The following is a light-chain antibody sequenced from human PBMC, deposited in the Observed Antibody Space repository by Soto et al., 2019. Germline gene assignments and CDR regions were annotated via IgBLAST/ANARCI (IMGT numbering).Light chain of an antibody. CDR1: QSFTSNY. J-gene: IGKJ2*01. CDR3: QQYGSSPYT. Sequence: EIVLTQSPGTLSLSPGERAILSCRASQSFTSNYLAWYQQKPGQAPRLLIYGASSRATGIPDRFSGSGSGIDFTLIISGLEPEDSAEYYCQQYGSSPYTFGQGTKLEIK. CDR2: GAS. V-gene: IGKV3-20*01.